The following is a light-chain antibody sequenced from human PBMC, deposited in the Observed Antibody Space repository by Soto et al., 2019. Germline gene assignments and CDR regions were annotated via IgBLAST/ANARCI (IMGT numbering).Light chain of an antibody. CDR1: QSVSSY. V-gene: IGKV3-11*01. J-gene: IGKJ2*01. CDR2: DAS. Sequence: EIVLTQSPATLSLSPGERATLSCRASQSVSSYLACYQQKPGQAPRLLIYDASNRDTGIPARFSGSGSGTDFTLTISSLEPDDFAVFCCQQRSNWPPYTVGQGTKLESK. CDR3: QQRSNWPPYT.